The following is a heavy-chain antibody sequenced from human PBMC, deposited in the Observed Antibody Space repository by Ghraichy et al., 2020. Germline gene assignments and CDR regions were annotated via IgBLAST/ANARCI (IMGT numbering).Heavy chain of an antibody. J-gene: IGHJ4*02. CDR3: ASGGSPAASALDY. CDR1: GFTVSSKY. Sequence: GGSLRLSCAASGFTVSSKYMSWVRQAPGKGLEWVSVIYSGGSTYYADSVKGRFTISRDNSKNTLYLQMNSLRTEDMAVYYCASGGSPAASALDYWGQGTLVTVSS. V-gene: IGHV3-66*02. D-gene: IGHD2-2*01. CDR2: IYSGGST.